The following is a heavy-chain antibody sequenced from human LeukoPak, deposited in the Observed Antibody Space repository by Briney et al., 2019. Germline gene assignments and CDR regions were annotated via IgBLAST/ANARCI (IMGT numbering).Heavy chain of an antibody. D-gene: IGHD3-10*02. Sequence: GGSPRLSCAASGFTFRNYAMTWVRQAPGKGLEWVSAISSGSDSTYYADSVKGRFTISRDNSKSTLYLEMSSLRAEDTALYYCAKEMFHLHYHSMDVWGKGTTVTVSS. CDR3: AKEMFHLHYHSMDV. CDR2: ISSGSDST. V-gene: IGHV3-23*01. CDR1: GFTFRNYA. J-gene: IGHJ6*03.